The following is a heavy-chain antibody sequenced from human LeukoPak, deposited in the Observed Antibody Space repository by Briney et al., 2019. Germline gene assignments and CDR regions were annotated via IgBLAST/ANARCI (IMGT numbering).Heavy chain of an antibody. J-gene: IGHJ4*02. CDR3: ARTAARRFDY. CDR2: FDPEDGET. Sequence: ASVKVSCKVSGYTLTELSIHWVRQAPGKGLEWMGTFDPEDGETIYAQRFQGRVTMTEDTSTDTAFMELSSLRSEDTAVYYCARTAARRFDYWGQGTLVTVSS. D-gene: IGHD6-6*01. CDR1: GYTLTELS. V-gene: IGHV1-24*01.